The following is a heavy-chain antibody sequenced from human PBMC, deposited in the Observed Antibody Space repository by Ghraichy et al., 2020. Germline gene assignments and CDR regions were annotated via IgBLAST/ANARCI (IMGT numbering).Heavy chain of an antibody. D-gene: IGHD5-24*01. Sequence: SETLSLTCDVFGGSLNTDSWWIWIRQSPEKGLEWIGEIHSYFDPNYNPSLDGRVAMSLDHSKNQFSLKLGSMTAADTAVYYRVHQAPQRDVFDVWGQGTKVIVSS. CDR1: GGSLNTDSW. J-gene: IGHJ3*01. CDR2: IHSYFDP. CDR3: VHQAPQRDVFDV. V-gene: IGHV4-4*02.